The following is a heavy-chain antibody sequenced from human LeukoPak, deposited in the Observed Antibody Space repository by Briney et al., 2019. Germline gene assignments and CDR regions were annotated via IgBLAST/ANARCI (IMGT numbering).Heavy chain of an antibody. CDR2: INAGNGNT. D-gene: IGHD1-1*01. CDR1: GYTFTSYA. CDR3: ARKPGLGKYYFDY. J-gene: IGHJ4*02. V-gene: IGHV1-3*01. Sequence: ASVKVSCKAPGYTFTSYAMHWVRQAPGQRLEWMGWINAGNGNTKYSQKFQGRVTITRDTSASTAYMELSSLRSEDTAVYYCARKPGLGKYYFDYWGQGTLVTVSS.